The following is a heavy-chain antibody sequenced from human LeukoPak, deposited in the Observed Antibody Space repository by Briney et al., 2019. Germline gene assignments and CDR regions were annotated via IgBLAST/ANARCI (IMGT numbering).Heavy chain of an antibody. CDR2: ISGSGDST. CDR3: AKVGYCNDSSGYYLDYFDY. D-gene: IGHD3-22*01. J-gene: IGHJ4*02. Sequence: GGSLRLSCAASGFTFSSYGMSWVRQAPGKGLEWVSAISGSGDSTYYADSVKGRFTISRDNSKNTLYLQMNSLRAEDTAVYYCAKVGYCNDSSGYYLDYFDYWGQGTLVTVSS. CDR1: GFTFSSYG. V-gene: IGHV3-23*01.